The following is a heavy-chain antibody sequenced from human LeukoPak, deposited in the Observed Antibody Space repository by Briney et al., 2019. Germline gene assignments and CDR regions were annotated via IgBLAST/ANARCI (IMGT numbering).Heavy chain of an antibody. Sequence: GGSLRLSCAASGFTFDDYAMHWVRQAPGKGLEWVSGISWNSGSIGYADSVKGRFTISRDNAKNSLYLQMNSLRAEDTALYYCAKDLGTYYDFWSGYYPSYGMDVWGQGTTVTVSS. V-gene: IGHV3-9*01. CDR1: GFTFDDYA. CDR2: ISWNSGSI. J-gene: IGHJ6*02. D-gene: IGHD3-3*01. CDR3: AKDLGTYYDFWSGYYPSYGMDV.